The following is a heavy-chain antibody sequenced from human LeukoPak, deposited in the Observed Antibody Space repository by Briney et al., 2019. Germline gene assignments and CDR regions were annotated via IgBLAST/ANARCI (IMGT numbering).Heavy chain of an antibody. CDR1: GYTFTDYY. CDR3: ATVWDSSSSYYYYYMDV. V-gene: IGHV1-69-2*01. D-gene: IGHD2-2*01. J-gene: IGHJ6*03. Sequence: ASVKISCKASGYTFTDYYMHWVQQAPGKALEWMGRVDPEDGETIYAEKFQGRVTITADTSTDTAYMELSSLRSEDTAVYYCATVWDSSSSYYYYYMDVWGKGTTVTVSS. CDR2: VDPEDGET.